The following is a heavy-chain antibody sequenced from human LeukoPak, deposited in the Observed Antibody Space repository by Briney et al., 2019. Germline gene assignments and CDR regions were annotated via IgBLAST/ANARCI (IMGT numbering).Heavy chain of an antibody. CDR1: GYTFTGYY. Sequence: ASVKVSCKASGYTFTGYYMHWVRQAPGQGLEWMGWISAYNGNTNYAQKLQGRVTMTTDTSTSTAYMELSSLRSEDTAVYYCARGAIAAAGRTYYYYGMDVWGQGTTVTVSS. V-gene: IGHV1-18*04. CDR2: ISAYNGNT. J-gene: IGHJ6*02. D-gene: IGHD6-13*01. CDR3: ARGAIAAAGRTYYYYGMDV.